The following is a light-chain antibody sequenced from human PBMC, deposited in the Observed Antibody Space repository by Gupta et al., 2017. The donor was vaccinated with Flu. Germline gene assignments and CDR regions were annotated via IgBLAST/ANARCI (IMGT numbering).Light chain of an antibody. J-gene: IGKJ5*01. CDR3: QQYNNWPPST. CDR2: GAS. V-gene: IGKV3-15*01. CDR1: QSVSSN. Sequence: EIVMTQSPATLSVSPGARATLSCRASQSVSSNLACYQQKPGQAPRLLIYGASTRATGIPARFSGSGSGTEFTLTISSLQSEDVAVYYCQQYNNWPPSTFGQGTRLEIK.